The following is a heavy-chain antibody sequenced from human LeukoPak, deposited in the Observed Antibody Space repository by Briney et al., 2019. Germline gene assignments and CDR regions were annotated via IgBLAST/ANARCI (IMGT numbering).Heavy chain of an antibody. CDR2: ITSDRNTI. CDR1: GFDFSVYS. CDR3: ARSTEWFADY. V-gene: IGHV3-48*01. D-gene: IGHD3-3*01. J-gene: IGHJ4*02. Sequence: GGSLRLSCAASGFDFSVYSMNWVRQAPGKGLEWISYITSDRNTIYYADSVRGRFTICRDNDKKSVYLELSNLRADDTAMYYCARSTEWFADYWGQGTLVTVSS.